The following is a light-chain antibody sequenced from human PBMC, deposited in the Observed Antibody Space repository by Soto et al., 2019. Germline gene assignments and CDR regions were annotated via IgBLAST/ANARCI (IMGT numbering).Light chain of an antibody. CDR3: QQYNNWPPIT. V-gene: IGKV3-15*01. CDR1: QSVSTN. J-gene: IGKJ5*01. CDR2: GAS. Sequence: EILMTQSPATLSLSPGETATLSCRASQSVSTNLAWYQQKPGQAPRLLIYGASTRATGIPARFSGSGSGTELTLTISSLQPEDFAVYYCQQYNNWPPITFGQGTRLEIK.